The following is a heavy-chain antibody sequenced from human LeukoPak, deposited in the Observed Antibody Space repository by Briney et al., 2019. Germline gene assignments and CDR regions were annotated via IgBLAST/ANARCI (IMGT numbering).Heavy chain of an antibody. J-gene: IGHJ4*02. V-gene: IGHV1-58*01. Sequence: TSVKVSCKASGFTFTSSAVQWVRQARGQRLEWIGWIVVGSGNTNYAQKFQERVTITRDMSTSTAYMELSSLRSEDTAVYYCAADRTEYGFWSGGQGDYWGQGTLVTVSS. CDR2: IVVGSGNT. CDR1: GFTFTSSA. D-gene: IGHD3-3*01. CDR3: AADRTEYGFWSGGQGDY.